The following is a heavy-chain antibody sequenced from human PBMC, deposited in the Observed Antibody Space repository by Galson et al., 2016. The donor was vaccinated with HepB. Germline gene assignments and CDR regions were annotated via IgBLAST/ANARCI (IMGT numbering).Heavy chain of an antibody. J-gene: IGHJ4*02. Sequence: SLRLSCAASGFTLSSHSMNWVRQAPGKGLEWVSSSSGSGYFIFYADSVKGRFTVSRDNAKNSLYLQMDRLTAEDTAVCYCARADGFNTPFFDSWGQGTLVTVSS. D-gene: IGHD5-24*01. CDR3: ARADGFNTPFFDS. CDR2: SSGSGYFI. V-gene: IGHV3-21*01. CDR1: GFTLSSHS.